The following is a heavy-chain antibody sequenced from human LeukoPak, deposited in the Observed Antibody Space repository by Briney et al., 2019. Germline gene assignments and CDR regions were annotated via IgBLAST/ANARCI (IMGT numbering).Heavy chain of an antibody. Sequence: PSETLSLTCAVYGGSFSGYYWSWIRQPPGKGLEWIGEINHSGSTNYNPSLKSRVTISVDTSKNQFSLKLSSVTAADTAVYYCARAGRWGGYFDYWGQGTLVTVSS. CDR2: INHSGST. CDR1: GGSFSGYY. J-gene: IGHJ4*02. D-gene: IGHD3-10*01. V-gene: IGHV4-34*01. CDR3: ARAGRWGGYFDY.